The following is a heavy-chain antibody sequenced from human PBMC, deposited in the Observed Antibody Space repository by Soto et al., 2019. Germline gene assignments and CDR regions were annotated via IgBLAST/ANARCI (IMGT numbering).Heavy chain of an antibody. D-gene: IGHD3-3*01. Sequence: ASVKVSCKASGYTFTGYFIHWVRQAPGQGLEWMGWINPNSGATKYAQKFQGRVTMTRDTSISTAYMELTLLRSDDTAIYYCARGGGTILAPLPWGQGTLVTVSS. CDR3: ARGGGTILAPLP. CDR1: GYTFTGYF. V-gene: IGHV1-2*02. CDR2: INPNSGAT. J-gene: IGHJ5*02.